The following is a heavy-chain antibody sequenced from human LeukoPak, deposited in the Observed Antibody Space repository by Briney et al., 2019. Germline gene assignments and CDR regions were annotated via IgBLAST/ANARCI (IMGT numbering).Heavy chain of an antibody. CDR2: ISSDGSST. V-gene: IGHV3-74*03. CDR3: ARDRILMVFAPYFDY. CDR1: GFTFRNHW. Sequence: GGSLRLSCAASGFTFRNHWMHWVRQTPGKGLVWVSRISSDGSSTTYADSMKGRFTIARDNDKNTLYLQMNNLRAEDTAMYYCARDRILMVFAPYFDYWGQGSLVTVSS. J-gene: IGHJ4*02. D-gene: IGHD2-8*01.